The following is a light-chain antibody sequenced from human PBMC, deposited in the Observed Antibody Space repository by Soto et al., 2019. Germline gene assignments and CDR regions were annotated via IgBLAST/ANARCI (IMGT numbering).Light chain of an antibody. CDR1: QSVSSSY. CDR3: QQYNNWPRT. Sequence: EIVLTQSPGTLSLSPGEGATLSCRASQSVSSSYLAWYQQKPGQAPRLLIYGASTRATGIPARFSGSGSGTEFTLTISSLQSEDFAVYYCQQYNNWPRTFGQGTKVDI. CDR2: GAS. V-gene: IGKV3-15*01. J-gene: IGKJ1*01.